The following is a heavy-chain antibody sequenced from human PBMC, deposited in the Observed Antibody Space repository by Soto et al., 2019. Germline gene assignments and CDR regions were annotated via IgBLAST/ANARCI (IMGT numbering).Heavy chain of an antibody. CDR2: ISAYNGST. Sequence: ASVSVSFRASGYTFTSYCISWVRQAPGQWLELLGWISAYNGSTIYAQKVQGRIYMTTDTSTSTAYMELRSLRSDDTAVYNCARVNYYTGHAFDVWGQGTMVTVS. J-gene: IGHJ3*01. V-gene: IGHV1-18*01. D-gene: IGHD2-8*02. CDR3: ARVNYYTGHAFDV. CDR1: GYTFTSYC.